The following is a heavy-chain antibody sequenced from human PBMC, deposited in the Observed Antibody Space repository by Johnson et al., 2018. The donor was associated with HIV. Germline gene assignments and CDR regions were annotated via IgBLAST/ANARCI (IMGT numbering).Heavy chain of an antibody. Sequence: QELLVESGGGLVQPGGSLRLSCAASGFTFSGYGMHLVRQAPGKGLEWVAVICFAGSKNYYADSVKGRFTISRDNSKNTLFLQMNSRRADDTAVDYWARGGTYSSSWSDAFHIWGQGTMVTVSS. D-gene: IGHD6-13*01. J-gene: IGHJ3*02. CDR3: ARGGTYSSSWSDAFHI. V-gene: IGHV3-33*01. CDR2: ICFAGSKN. CDR1: GFTFSGYG.